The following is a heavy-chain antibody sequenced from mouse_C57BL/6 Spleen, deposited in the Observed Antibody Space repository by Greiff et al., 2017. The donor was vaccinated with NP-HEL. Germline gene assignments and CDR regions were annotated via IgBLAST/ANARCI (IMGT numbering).Heavy chain of an antibody. V-gene: IGHV5-6*01. CDR2: ISSGGSYT. J-gene: IGHJ3*01. Sequence: EVQLVESGGDLVKPGGSLKLSCAASGFTFSSYGMSWVRQTPDKRLEWVATISSGGSYTYYPDSVKGRFTISRDNAKNTLYLQMSSLKSEDTAMYYCARPHYYGNPAWFAYWGQGTLVTVSA. CDR1: GFTFSSYG. CDR3: ARPHYYGNPAWFAY. D-gene: IGHD2-1*01.